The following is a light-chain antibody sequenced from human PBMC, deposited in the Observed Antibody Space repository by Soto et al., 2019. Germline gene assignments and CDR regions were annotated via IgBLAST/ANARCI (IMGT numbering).Light chain of an antibody. V-gene: IGLV4-69*01. CDR2: LNSDGSH. CDR3: QTWGTGIWV. J-gene: IGLJ3*02. CDR1: SGHNTYA. Sequence: QSVLTQSPSASASLGASVRLTCTLSSGHNTYAIAWHQQQPEKGPRYLMKLNSDGSHKRGDGIPDRFSGSSSGAERYLTISRLQSEDEADYYCQTWGTGIWVFGGGTKLTVL.